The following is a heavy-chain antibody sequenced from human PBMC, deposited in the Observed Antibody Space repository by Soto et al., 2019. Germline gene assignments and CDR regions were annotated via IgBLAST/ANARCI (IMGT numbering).Heavy chain of an antibody. CDR1: GGSISSSSYY. D-gene: IGHD3-9*01. V-gene: IGHV4-39*01. J-gene: IGHJ4*02. Sequence: SETLSLTCTVSGGSISSSSYYWGWIRQPPGKGLEWIGSIYYSGSTYYNPSLKSRVTISVDTSKNQFSLKLSSVTAADTAVYYCASDYDILTPPSYWGQGTLVTVSS. CDR3: ASDYDILTPPSY. CDR2: IYYSGST.